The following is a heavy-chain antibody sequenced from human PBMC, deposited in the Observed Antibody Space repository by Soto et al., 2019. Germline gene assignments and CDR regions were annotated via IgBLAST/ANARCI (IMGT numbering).Heavy chain of an antibody. V-gene: IGHV1-18*01. CDR1: GNTFTNFG. J-gene: IGHJ5*02. D-gene: IGHD2-2*01. Sequence: QGQLVQSGVEVKKPGASVKVSCTASGNTFTNFGVTWVRQAPGQGLELMGWISPYTDDPSYAQKFPGRVTMTIDTSTSTAYLDLRSLTSDDTAVYYCARVIPGAEAWFHPWGQGTLVTVSS. CDR3: ARVIPGAEAWFHP. CDR2: ISPYTDDP.